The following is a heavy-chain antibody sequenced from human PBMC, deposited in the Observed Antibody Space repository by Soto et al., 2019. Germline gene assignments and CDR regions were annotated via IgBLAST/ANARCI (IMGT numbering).Heavy chain of an antibody. D-gene: IGHD3-22*01. J-gene: IGHJ6*02. V-gene: IGHV1-69*02. CDR2: IIPILGIA. CDR3: ARANYYDSSGYVSPGMDV. CDR1: GGTFSSYT. Sequence: VKVSCKASGGTFSSYTISWVRQAPGQGLEWMGRIIPILGIANYAQKFQGRVTITADKSTSTAYMELSSLRSEDTAVYYCARANYYDSSGYVSPGMDVWGQGTTVTVSS.